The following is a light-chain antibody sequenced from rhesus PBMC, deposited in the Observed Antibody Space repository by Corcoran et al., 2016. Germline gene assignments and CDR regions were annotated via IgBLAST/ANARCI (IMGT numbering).Light chain of an antibody. CDR2: RAS. CDR3: QQYSSSPRT. V-gene: IGKV1-22*01. J-gene: IGKJ1*01. Sequence: DIQMTQSPSSLSASVGDTVTITCRASQSISHWLAWYQQKPGKAPKHLIYRASTLKSGVPSRFSGSGSGTDFTLTISSLQSEDSATYYCQQYSSSPRTFGQGTKVEIK. CDR1: QSISHW.